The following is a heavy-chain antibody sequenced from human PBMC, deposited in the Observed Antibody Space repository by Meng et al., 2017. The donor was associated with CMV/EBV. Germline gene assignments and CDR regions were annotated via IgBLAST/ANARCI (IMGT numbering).Heavy chain of an antibody. CDR1: GYTFIDHY. Sequence: ASVKVSCKASGYTFIDHYIHWVRQAPGQGLEWTGWINPDSGGTNYARKFQGRVTMTRDTSISTAYMELSRLTPDDTAVYYCARYRVDIVATTPFDYWGPGTLVSLL. D-gene: IGHD5-12*01. CDR3: ARYRVDIVATTPFDY. J-gene: IGHJ4*02. V-gene: IGHV1-2*02. CDR2: INPDSGGT.